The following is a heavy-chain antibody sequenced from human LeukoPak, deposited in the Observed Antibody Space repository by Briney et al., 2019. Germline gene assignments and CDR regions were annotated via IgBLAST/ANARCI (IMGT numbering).Heavy chain of an antibody. Sequence: GGSLRLSCAASGFTFSSYAMSWVRQAPGKGLEWVSSISSSSSYIYYADSVKGRFTISRDNAKNSLYLQMNSLRAEDTAVYYCAREWGSSSRGGDYWGQGTLVTVSS. V-gene: IGHV3-21*01. CDR2: ISSSSSYI. J-gene: IGHJ4*02. CDR3: AREWGSSSRGGDY. CDR1: GFTFSSYA. D-gene: IGHD3-16*01.